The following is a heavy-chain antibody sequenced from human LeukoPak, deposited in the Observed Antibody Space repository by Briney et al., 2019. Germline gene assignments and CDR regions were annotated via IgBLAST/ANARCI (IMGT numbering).Heavy chain of an antibody. Sequence: ASVKVSCKASGYTFTSYDINWVRQATGQGLEWMGWMNPNSGNTGYAQKFQGRVTITRNTSIGTAYMELSSLRSEDTAVYYCARGNSGSYYGPRDAFDIWGQGTMVTVSS. CDR2: MNPNSGNT. D-gene: IGHD1-26*01. J-gene: IGHJ3*02. V-gene: IGHV1-8*03. CDR1: GYTFTSYD. CDR3: ARGNSGSYYGPRDAFDI.